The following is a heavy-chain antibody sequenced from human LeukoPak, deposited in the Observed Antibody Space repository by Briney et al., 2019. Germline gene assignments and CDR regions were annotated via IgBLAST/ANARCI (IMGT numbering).Heavy chain of an antibody. V-gene: IGHV3-74*01. J-gene: IGHJ6*02. Sequence: PGGSLILSCAVSGFTFSTHWMYWVRQAPGKEFVWVSRISGDGSLTSYADSVRGRFTISRHNAKETLYLQMTSLRVEDTAVYSCASLLTPYHGSGRGGMDVWGQGTADTVSS. CDR2: ISGDGSLT. CDR3: ASLLTPYHGSGRGGMDV. D-gene: IGHD3-10*01. CDR1: GFTFSTHW.